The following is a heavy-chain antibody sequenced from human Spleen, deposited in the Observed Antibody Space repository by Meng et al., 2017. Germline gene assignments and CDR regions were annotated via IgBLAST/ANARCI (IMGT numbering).Heavy chain of an antibody. CDR1: GGSISTKGYY. CDR2: IGHSGVT. V-gene: IGHV4-39*01. D-gene: IGHD6-19*01. Sequence: QPQLPESGPGLVNASEALPLTGGVSGGSISTKGYYWGWTRQPPGKRLEWIGSIGHSGVTYYTPSLRSRVTVSIDTSKNQFFLEVTSVTAADTAVYYCVRSSGWVRTGFDPWGQGTLVTVSS. CDR3: VRSSGWVRTGFDP. J-gene: IGHJ5*02.